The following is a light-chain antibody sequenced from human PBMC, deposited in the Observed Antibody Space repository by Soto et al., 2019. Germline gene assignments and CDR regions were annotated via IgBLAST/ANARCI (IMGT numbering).Light chain of an antibody. CDR2: WAS. CDR1: QSVLYSSNNKKY. Sequence: DIVMTQSPDSLAVSLGERATINCKSSQSVLYSSNNKKYLAWYQQKPGQPPKLLIYWASTPESGVPDRFSGSGSGTDFTLTISSLQAEDVAVYYCQQYYSTPPTFGQGTKVEIK. V-gene: IGKV4-1*01. J-gene: IGKJ1*01. CDR3: QQYYSTPPT.